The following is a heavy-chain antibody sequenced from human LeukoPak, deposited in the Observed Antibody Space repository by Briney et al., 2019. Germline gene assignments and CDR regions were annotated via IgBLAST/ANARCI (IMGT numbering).Heavy chain of an antibody. D-gene: IGHD5-24*01. CDR3: ARNGQMTDGAFDI. V-gene: IGHV3-11*04. CDR2: ISSSGSTI. Sequence: LSLTCTVSGGSISSSSYYWGWIRQAPGKGLEWVSYISSSGSTIYYADSVKGRFTISRDNAKNSPYLQMNSLRAEDTAVYYCARNGQMTDGAFDIWGQGTMVTVSS. J-gene: IGHJ3*02. CDR1: GGSISSSSYY.